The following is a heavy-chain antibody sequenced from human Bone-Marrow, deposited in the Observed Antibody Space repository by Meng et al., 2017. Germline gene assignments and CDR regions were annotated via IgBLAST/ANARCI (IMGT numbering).Heavy chain of an antibody. CDR1: GFTFSSYA. CDR2: ISGSGGST. J-gene: IGHJ4*02. V-gene: IGHV3-23*01. D-gene: IGHD3/OR15-3a*01. Sequence: GESLKISCAASGFTFSSYAMSWVHQAPGKGLEWVSAISGSGGSTYYADSVKGRFTISRDNSKNTLYLQMNSLRAEDTAVYYCARGHRTGYPYFDYWGQGTLVTVSS. CDR3: ARGHRTGYPYFDY.